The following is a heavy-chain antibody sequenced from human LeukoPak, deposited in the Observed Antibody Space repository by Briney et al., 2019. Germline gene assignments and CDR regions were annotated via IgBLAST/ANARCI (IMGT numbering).Heavy chain of an antibody. Sequence: GGSLRLSCAASGFTFSSYAMSWVRQAPGKGLEWVSAISGSGGSTYYADSVKGRFTISRDNAKNSLYLQMNSLRAEDTAVYYCARLKFGELYDYWGQGTLVTVSS. CDR3: ARLKFGELYDY. CDR2: ISGSGGST. CDR1: GFTFSSYA. J-gene: IGHJ4*02. D-gene: IGHD3-10*01. V-gene: IGHV3-23*01.